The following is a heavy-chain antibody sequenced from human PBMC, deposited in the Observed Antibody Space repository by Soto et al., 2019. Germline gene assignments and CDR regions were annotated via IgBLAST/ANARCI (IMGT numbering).Heavy chain of an antibody. D-gene: IGHD5-12*01. CDR2: IIPIFGTA. J-gene: IGHJ4*02. CDR1: GGTFSSYA. Sequence: SVKVSCKASGGTFSSYAISWVRQAPGQGLEWMGGIIPIFGTANYAQKFQGRVTITADESTSTAYMELSSLRSEDTFVYYCARNFRDGYNSPFDYWGQGTLVTVSS. V-gene: IGHV1-69*13. CDR3: ARNFRDGYNSPFDY.